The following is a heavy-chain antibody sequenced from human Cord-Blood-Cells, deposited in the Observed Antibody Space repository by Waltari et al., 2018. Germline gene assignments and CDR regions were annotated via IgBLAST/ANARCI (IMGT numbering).Heavy chain of an antibody. Sequence: EVQLVESGGGLVKPGGSLRLSCAASGFTFSSYSMNWVRQAPGKGLEWVSSISSSSSYIYYADSVKGRFTISRDNAKNSLYLQMNSLRAEDTAVYYCARDLSGYDFYYYYYYMDVWGKGTTVTVSS. CDR2: ISSSSSYI. CDR1: GFTFSSYS. J-gene: IGHJ6*03. CDR3: ARDLSGYDFYYYYYYMDV. V-gene: IGHV3-21*01. D-gene: IGHD5-12*01.